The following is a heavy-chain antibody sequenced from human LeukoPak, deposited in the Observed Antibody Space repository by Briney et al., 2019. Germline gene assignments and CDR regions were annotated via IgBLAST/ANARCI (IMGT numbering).Heavy chain of an antibody. CDR2: ISGSGGST. D-gene: IGHD3-16*01. CDR1: GFTFSSYG. CDR3: AKDPRPGEAS. Sequence: HPGGSLRLSCAASGFTFSSYGMSWVRQAPGKGLEWVSVISGSGGSTYYADSVKGRFTISRDNSKNTLYLQMNSLRAVDTAVYYCAKDPRPGEASWGQGTLVTVSS. J-gene: IGHJ4*02. V-gene: IGHV3-23*01.